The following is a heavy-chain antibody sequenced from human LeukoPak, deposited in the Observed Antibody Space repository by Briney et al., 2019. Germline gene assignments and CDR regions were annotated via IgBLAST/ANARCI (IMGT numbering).Heavy chain of an antibody. J-gene: IGHJ5*02. CDR3: GRLGITYYYDSSGYFLRFDP. CDR2: IYTSGNT. CDR1: GGSISSYY. Sequence: SETLSLTCTVSGGSISSYYWSWIRQPPGKGLEWIGYIYTSGNTKYNPSLKSRVTISVDTSMNQFSLKLSSVTAADKDVYYCGRLGITYYYDSSGYFLRFDPWGQRTLVSVST. V-gene: IGHV4-4*09. D-gene: IGHD3-22*01.